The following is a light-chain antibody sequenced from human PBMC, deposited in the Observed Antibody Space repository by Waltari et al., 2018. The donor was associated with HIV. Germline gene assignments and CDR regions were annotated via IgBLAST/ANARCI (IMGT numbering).Light chain of an antibody. V-gene: IGLV2-14*03. CDR2: DVN. J-gene: IGLJ3*02. CDR1: SSDVGGYNY. CDR3: SSYTSSSTRV. Sequence: QSALTQPASVSGSPGQSITISCTGTSSDVGGYNYVSWYQRQPGKAPKPMIYDVNNRPSGVSNRFSGSKSGNTASLTISGLQAEDEADYYCSSYTSSSTRVFGGGTKVTVL.